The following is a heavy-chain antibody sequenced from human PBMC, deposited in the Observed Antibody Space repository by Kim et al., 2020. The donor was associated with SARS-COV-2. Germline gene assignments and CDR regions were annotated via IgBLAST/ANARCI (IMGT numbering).Heavy chain of an antibody. J-gene: IGHJ4*02. V-gene: IGHV4-39*07. CDR3: ARGYGSGSYYNVPIDY. Sequence: SLKSRVTISVDTSKNQFSLKLSSVTAADTAVYYCARGYGSGSYYNVPIDYWGQGTLVTVSS. D-gene: IGHD3-10*01.